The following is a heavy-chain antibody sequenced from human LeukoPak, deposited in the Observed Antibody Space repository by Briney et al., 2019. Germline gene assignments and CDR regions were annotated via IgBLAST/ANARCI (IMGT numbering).Heavy chain of an antibody. CDR3: ARGPNSNWSGLDF. J-gene: IGHJ4*02. CDR2: IKQDETEK. Sequence: GGSLRLSCTASGFTFSNFWMGWVRQAPGKGLEWVANIKQDETEKYYVDSVKGRFTVSRDNAKNTLYLQVNNLRAEDTAVYYCARGPNSNWSGLDFWGQGTLLTVSS. CDR1: GFTFSNFW. D-gene: IGHD6-6*01. V-gene: IGHV3-7*01.